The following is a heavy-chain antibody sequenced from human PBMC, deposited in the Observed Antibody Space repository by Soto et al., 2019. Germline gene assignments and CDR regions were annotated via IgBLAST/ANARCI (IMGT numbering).Heavy chain of an antibody. Sequence: VESLKISCKGSGYKFSNLWLGWVRQMPGKGLECIGVMYPGTSDIRYSPSFQGQVTISADNSISTAYLHWNSLKASYTALYYCENQRDFYYGMDVWGKGTTVSVSS. J-gene: IGHJ6*04. CDR2: MYPGTSDI. D-gene: IGHD6-25*01. V-gene: IGHV5-51*01. CDR3: ENQRDFYYGMDV. CDR1: GYKFSNLW.